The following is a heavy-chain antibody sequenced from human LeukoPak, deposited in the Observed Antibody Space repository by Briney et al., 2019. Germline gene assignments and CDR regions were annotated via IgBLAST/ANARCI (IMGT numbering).Heavy chain of an antibody. V-gene: IGHV4-39*07. CDR2: IYYSGST. D-gene: IGHD3-10*01. CDR1: GGSISSSSYY. CDR3: ARSRVTMVRGGMMTFDP. J-gene: IGHJ5*02. Sequence: KPSETLSLTCTVSGGSISSSSYYWGWIRQPPGKGLEWIGSIYYSGSTYYNPSLKSRVTISVDTSKNQFSLKLSSVTAADTAVYYCARSRVTMVRGGMMTFDPWGQGTLVTVSS.